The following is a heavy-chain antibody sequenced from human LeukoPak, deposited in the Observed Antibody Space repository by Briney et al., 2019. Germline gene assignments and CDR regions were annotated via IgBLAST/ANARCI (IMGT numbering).Heavy chain of an antibody. V-gene: IGHV3-11*04. Sequence: GGSLRLSCAASGFTFSDYYMSWIRQAPGKGLEWVSYISSSGSTIYYADSVKGRFTISRDNAKNSLYLQMNSLRAEDTAVYYCARSLEVLRFLEWPTGRAFDIWGQGTMVTVSS. CDR1: GFTFSDYY. CDR2: ISSSGSTI. CDR3: ARSLEVLRFLEWPTGRAFDI. D-gene: IGHD3-3*01. J-gene: IGHJ3*02.